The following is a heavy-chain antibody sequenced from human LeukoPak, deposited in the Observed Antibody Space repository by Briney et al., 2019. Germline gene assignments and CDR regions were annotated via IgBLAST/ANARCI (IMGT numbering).Heavy chain of an antibody. Sequence: GGSLRLSCAASVFTFSSYWMRWVRQAPGKGLAWVSRITSDGSSTSYADSVKGRFTISRDKARNTLYLQMNSLSAEDTAVYYCGSKGRTVWFGEFGRDVWGQGTTVTVSS. CDR3: GSKGRTVWFGEFGRDV. CDR1: VFTFSSYW. J-gene: IGHJ6*02. D-gene: IGHD3-10*01. V-gene: IGHV3-74*01. CDR2: ITSDGSST.